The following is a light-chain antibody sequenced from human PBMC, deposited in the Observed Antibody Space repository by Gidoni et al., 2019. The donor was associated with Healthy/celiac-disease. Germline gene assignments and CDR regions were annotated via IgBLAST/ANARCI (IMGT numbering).Light chain of an antibody. Sequence: DIQTTQSPSSLSASVGDRVTITCRASQSISSYLNWYQQKPGKSPKLLIYAASSLQSGVPSRFSGSGSGTDFTLTISSLQPEDFATYYCQQSYSTLPCTFGPGTKVDIK. J-gene: IGKJ3*01. CDR3: QQSYSTLPCT. CDR1: QSISSY. CDR2: AAS. V-gene: IGKV1-39*01.